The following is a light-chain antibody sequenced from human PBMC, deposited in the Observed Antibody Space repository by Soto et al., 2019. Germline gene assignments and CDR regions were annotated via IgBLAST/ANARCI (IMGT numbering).Light chain of an antibody. CDR2: EVN. J-gene: IGLJ2*01. V-gene: IGLV2-8*01. CDR3: SSFVGAPVI. CDR1: STDVGEYNY. Sequence: QSALTQPLSASGSPGQSVTIPCAGTSTDVGEYNYVSWYQQHPGKVPKLIIFEVNKRPSGVPDRFSGSKSGDTASLTVSGLQAEDEADYYCSSFVGAPVIFGGGTKVTVL.